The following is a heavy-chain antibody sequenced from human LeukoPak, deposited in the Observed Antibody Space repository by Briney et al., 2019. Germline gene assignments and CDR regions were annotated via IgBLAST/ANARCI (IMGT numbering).Heavy chain of an antibody. CDR3: ARWGIGEQWPPGLYYFDY. J-gene: IGHJ4*02. D-gene: IGHD6-19*01. CDR1: GFTFSSYC. CDR2: IKQDGGEK. Sequence: GGSLRLSCAASGFTFSSYCMSWVRQAPGKGLEWVANIKQDGGEKYYAHSVKGRFTISRDNAMNSLYLQMNSLRAEDTAVYYCARWGIGEQWPPGLYYFDYWGQGTLVTVSS. V-gene: IGHV3-7*03.